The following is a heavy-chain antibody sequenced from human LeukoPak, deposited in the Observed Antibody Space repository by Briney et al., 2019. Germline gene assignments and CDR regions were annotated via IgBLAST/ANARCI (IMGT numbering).Heavy chain of an antibody. Sequence: GASVKVSCKVSGYTLTELSMHWVRQAPGKGLEWMGGFDPEDGETIYAQKFQGRVTMTEDTSTDTAYMELRSLRSDDTAVYYCATSLRFLEWLSDDAFDIWGQGTMVTVSS. CDR1: GYTLTELS. CDR3: ATSLRFLEWLSDDAFDI. D-gene: IGHD3-3*01. V-gene: IGHV1-24*01. CDR2: FDPEDGET. J-gene: IGHJ3*02.